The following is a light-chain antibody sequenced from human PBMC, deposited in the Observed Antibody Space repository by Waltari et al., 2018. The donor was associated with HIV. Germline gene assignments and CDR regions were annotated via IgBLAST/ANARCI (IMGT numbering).Light chain of an antibody. J-gene: IGKJ4*01. V-gene: IGKV4-1*01. Sequence: DIMMTQSPDSLPVSLGERATIKCRSSQSVLYGSDNKKYLAWYQQKPGQSPKVLFYWASSRESVVPDRFSASGSGTDFTLTINSLQAEDVAVYFCHQYFTASWTFGRGTTVQI. CDR3: HQYFTASWT. CDR1: QSVLYGSDNKKY. CDR2: WAS.